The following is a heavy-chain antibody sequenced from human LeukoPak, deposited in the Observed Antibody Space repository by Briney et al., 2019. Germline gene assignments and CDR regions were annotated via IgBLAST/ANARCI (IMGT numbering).Heavy chain of an antibody. V-gene: IGHV4-39*07. CDR3: ARGTPYNP. CDR2: IHYSGTT. J-gene: IGHJ5*02. CDR1: GVSISSGTYY. Sequence: PSETLSLTCTVSGVSISSGTYYWGWIRQPPGKGLEWIGSIHYSGTTYYNPSLKSRVTISIDTSKNQFSLRLRSVTAADTAVYCCARGTPYNPWGQGTLVTVSS. D-gene: IGHD4-11*01.